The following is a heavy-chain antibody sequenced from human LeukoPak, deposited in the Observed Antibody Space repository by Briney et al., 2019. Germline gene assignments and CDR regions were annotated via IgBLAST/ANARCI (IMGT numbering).Heavy chain of an antibody. Sequence: ASVKVSCKASGGTFSSYAISWVRQAPGQGLEWMGIINPSGGSTSYAQKFQGRVTMTRDTSTSTVYMELSSLRSEDTAMYYCARDRYYYDSSGYIRGISFDYWGQGTLVTVSS. J-gene: IGHJ4*02. CDR3: ARDRYYYDSSGYIRGISFDY. V-gene: IGHV1-46*01. D-gene: IGHD3-22*01. CDR1: GGTFSSYA. CDR2: INPSGGST.